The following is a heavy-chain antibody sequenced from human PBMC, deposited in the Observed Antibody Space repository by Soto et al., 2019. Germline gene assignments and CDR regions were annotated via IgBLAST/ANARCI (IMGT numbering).Heavy chain of an antibody. J-gene: IGHJ4*02. CDR1: GYTFTGYY. D-gene: IGHD3-22*01. Sequence: ASVKVSCKASGYTFTGYYMHWVRQAPGQGLEWMGWINPNSGGTNYAQKFQGRVTMTRGTSISTAYMELSRLRSDDTAVYYCARAGKGLYDSSGYYYYWGQGTLVTVSS. V-gene: IGHV1-2*02. CDR2: INPNSGGT. CDR3: ARAGKGLYDSSGYYYY.